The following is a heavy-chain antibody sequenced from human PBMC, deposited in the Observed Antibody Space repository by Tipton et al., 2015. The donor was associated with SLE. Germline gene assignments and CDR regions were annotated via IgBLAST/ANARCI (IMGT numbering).Heavy chain of an antibody. V-gene: IGHV4-59*01. CDR2: VYSSGST. CDR3: ARRHFDTSGYYRGAVDI. D-gene: IGHD3-22*01. Sequence: TLSLTCTVSGGSISGYYWSWIRQSPGEGLEWIGYVYSSGSTHYNPSLKSRVTISVDASKNQFSLRLTSVTAADTAVYYCARRHFDTSGYYRGAVDIWGQGTMVTVSS. J-gene: IGHJ3*02. CDR1: GGSISGYY.